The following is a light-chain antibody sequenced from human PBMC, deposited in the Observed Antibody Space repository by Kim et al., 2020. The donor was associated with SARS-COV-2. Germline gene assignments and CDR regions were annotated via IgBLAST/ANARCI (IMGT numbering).Light chain of an antibody. CDR2: DRD. CDR3: TSRDNSSHHLV. V-gene: IGLV3-19*01. CDR1: SLGRCY. Sequence: ALWQTIRSICRGGSLGRCYDSWYQQQPGQAPLLVIYDRDNRHSAMPARFCASTAEDTASFTITAAEAEDEDDDYYTSRDNSSHHLVFGGGTQLTVL. J-gene: IGLJ3*02.